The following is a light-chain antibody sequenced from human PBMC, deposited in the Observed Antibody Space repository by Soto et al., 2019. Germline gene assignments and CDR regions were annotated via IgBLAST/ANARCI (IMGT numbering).Light chain of an antibody. CDR1: QSISSW. CDR3: QQYNSSSPET. CDR2: KAS. V-gene: IGKV1-5*03. J-gene: IGKJ1*01. Sequence: DIQMTQSPSTLSASVGDRVTITCRASQSISSWLAWYQQKPGKAPKLLIYKASSLESGVPSRFSGSGSGTEFTLTISSLQPDDFATYYCQQYNSSSPETFGPGTKVDI.